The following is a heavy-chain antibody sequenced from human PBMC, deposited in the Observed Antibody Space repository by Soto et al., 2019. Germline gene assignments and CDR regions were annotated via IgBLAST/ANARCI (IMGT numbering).Heavy chain of an antibody. CDR2: ISTSGGST. CDR1: GFTFNTYP. Sequence: EVQLLDSGGGLVRPGGSLRLSCAASGFTFNTYPMSWVRQAPGKGLEWVSAISTSGGSTYYADSVKGRFTISRDNSKNSVLLQMNSLRAEDTAVYCFSKLLSVGGTRCLIVCFDYWGQGTLVNVSS. V-gene: IGHV3-23*01. D-gene: IGHD6-13*01. J-gene: IGHJ4*02. CDR3: SKLLSVGGTRCLIVCFDY.